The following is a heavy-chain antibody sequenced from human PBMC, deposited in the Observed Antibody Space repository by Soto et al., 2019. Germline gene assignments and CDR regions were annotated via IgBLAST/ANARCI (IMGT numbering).Heavy chain of an antibody. J-gene: IGHJ6*03. CDR3: ARDCSGGSCYSGFYYYYMDV. V-gene: IGHV3-21*01. D-gene: IGHD2-15*01. Sequence: EVQLVESGGGLVKPGGSLRLSCAASGFTFSSYGMNWVRQAPGKGLEWVSCISGSSSYIYYADSVKGRFTISRDNAKNSLYLQMNSLRADDTALYYCARDCSGGSCYSGFYYYYMDVLGKGTTVTVSS. CDR2: ISGSSSYI. CDR1: GFTFSSYG.